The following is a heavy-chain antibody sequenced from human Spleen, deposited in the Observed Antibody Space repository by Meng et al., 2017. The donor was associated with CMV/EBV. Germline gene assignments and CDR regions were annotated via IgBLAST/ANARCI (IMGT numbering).Heavy chain of an antibody. D-gene: IGHD3-16*02. CDR1: GYTFTSYY. Sequence: ASVKVSCKASGYTFTSYYMLWVRQAPGQGLEWMGIINPSGGSTSYAQKFQGRVTMTRDTSTSTDYMELSSLRSEDTAVYYCARGGGRLRLGELSSPIDYWGQGTLVTVSS. CDR3: ARGGGRLRLGELSSPIDY. J-gene: IGHJ4*02. V-gene: IGHV1-46*01. CDR2: INPSGGST.